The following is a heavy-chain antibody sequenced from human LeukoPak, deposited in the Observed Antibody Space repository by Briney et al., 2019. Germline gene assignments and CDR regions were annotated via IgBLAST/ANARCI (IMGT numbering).Heavy chain of an antibody. CDR3: ARAGSYYDILTGQNWFDP. V-gene: IGHV3-23*01. CDR1: GFTFSTYA. Sequence: GSLRLSCAASGFTFSTYAMAWVRQAPGKGLEWVSAFSNSGETHYADSVKGRFTISRDNAKSSLYLQMNSLRTEDTAVYYCARAGSYYDILTGQNWFDPWGQGTLVTVSS. D-gene: IGHD3-9*01. J-gene: IGHJ5*02. CDR2: FSNSGET.